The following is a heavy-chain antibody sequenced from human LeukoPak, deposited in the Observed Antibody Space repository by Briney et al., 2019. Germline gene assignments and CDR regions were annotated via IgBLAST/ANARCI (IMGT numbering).Heavy chain of an antibody. D-gene: IGHD3-10*01. J-gene: IGHJ4*02. CDR1: GGPFSGYF. CDR2: IHNSGTT. Sequence: SETLSLTCAVSGGPFSGYFWSWIRQSSGKGLEWIGEIHNSGTTSYNPSLNSRVTISEGTSKNQFYLNLSSVTAADTAVYYCARRYYYNLGSFPFDFWGQGTLVTVSS. CDR3: ARRYYYNLGSFPFDF. V-gene: IGHV4-34*01.